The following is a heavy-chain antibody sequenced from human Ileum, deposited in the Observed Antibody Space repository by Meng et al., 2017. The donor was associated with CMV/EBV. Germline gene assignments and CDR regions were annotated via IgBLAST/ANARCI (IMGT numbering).Heavy chain of an antibody. CDR1: SISSSNW. CDR2: IYHSGST. J-gene: IGHJ5*02. CDR3: AREHIVVVLAASNWFDP. V-gene: IGHV4-4*02. Sequence: SISSSNWWSWVRQPPGKGLEWIGEIYHSGSTTYNPSLKSRVTISVDKSKNQFSLKLSSVTAADTAVYYCAREHIVVVLAASNWFDPWGQGTLVTVSS. D-gene: IGHD2-2*01.